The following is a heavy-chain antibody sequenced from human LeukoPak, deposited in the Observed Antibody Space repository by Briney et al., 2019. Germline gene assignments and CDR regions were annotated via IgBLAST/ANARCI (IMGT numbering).Heavy chain of an antibody. Sequence: PGGSLRLSCAASGFSFSSYGMHWVRQAPGKGLEWVAFIRFDGSNYYYGDSVKGRFTISRDNSKNTLYLQVNSLRNEDTAVYYCARERDSSGYSDYWGQGTLVTVSS. CDR3: ARERDSSGYSDY. CDR2: IRFDGSNY. V-gene: IGHV3-30*02. J-gene: IGHJ4*02. D-gene: IGHD3-22*01. CDR1: GFSFSSYG.